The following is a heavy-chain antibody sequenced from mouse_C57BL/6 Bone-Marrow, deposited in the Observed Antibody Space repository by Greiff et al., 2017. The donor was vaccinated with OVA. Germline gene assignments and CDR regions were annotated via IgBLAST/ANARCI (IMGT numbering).Heavy chain of an antibody. J-gene: IGHJ4*01. D-gene: IGHD2-4*01. CDR2: IDPEDGET. CDR1: GFNIKDYY. V-gene: IGHV14-2*01. Sequence: EVKLMESGAELVKPGASVKLSCTASGFNIKDYYMHWVKQRTEQGLEWIGRIDPEDGETKYAPKFQGKATITADTSSNTAYLQLSSLTSEDTAVDYCASNYDVGGYAMDYWGQGTSVTVSS. CDR3: ASNYDVGGYAMDY.